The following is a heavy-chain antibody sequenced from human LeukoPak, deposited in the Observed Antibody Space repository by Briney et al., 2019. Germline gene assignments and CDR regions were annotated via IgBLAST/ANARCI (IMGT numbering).Heavy chain of an antibody. D-gene: IGHD1-14*01. V-gene: IGHV6-1*01. CDR1: GDSVSR. CDR2: TYYRSKWYN. Sequence: SQTLSLTCAISGDSVSRDWIRQSPSTGLEGLGRTYYRSKWYNDYAVSVKSPITINPDTSKNQFSLQLNSVSPEDTAVYYCARVNSCPEEPDTGFDYWGQGTPVTVS. CDR3: ARVNSCPEEPDTGFDY. J-gene: IGHJ4*02.